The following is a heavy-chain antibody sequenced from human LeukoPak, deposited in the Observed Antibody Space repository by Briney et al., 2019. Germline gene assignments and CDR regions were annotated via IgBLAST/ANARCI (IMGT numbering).Heavy chain of an antibody. J-gene: IGHJ6*03. CDR1: GGSISSGGYY. Sequence: SETLSLTCTVSGGSISSGGYYWSWIRQHPGKGLEWIGYIYYSGSTYYNPSLKSRVTIPVDTSKNQFSLKLSSVTAADTAVYYCARDLLGSGYTPFDYYYMDVWGKGTTVTVSS. V-gene: IGHV4-31*03. CDR2: IYYSGST. CDR3: ARDLLGSGYTPFDYYYMDV. D-gene: IGHD3-22*01.